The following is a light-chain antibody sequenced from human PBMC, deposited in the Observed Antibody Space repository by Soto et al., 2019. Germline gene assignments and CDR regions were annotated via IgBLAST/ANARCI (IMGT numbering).Light chain of an antibody. V-gene: IGKV3-11*01. CDR3: QQRSNLPSIN. Sequence: EIVMTQSPATLSVSPGEGATVSCRASQSVSSHLAWYQQKPGQGPSLLIYDASTRATGIPARFSGSGSGTDLTLSISSLEPEDFAVYYCQQRSNLPSINFVQGTRLEIK. J-gene: IGKJ5*01. CDR2: DAS. CDR1: QSVSSH.